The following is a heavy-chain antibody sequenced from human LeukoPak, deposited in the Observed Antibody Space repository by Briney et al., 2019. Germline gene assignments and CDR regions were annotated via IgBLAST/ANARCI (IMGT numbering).Heavy chain of an antibody. CDR2: IKQDGSEK. V-gene: IGHV3-7*01. Sequence: GGSLRLSCAASGFTFSSYWMSWVRQAPGKGLEWVANIKQDGSEKYYVDSVKGRFTISRDNAKNSLYLQMNSLRAEDTAVYYCARGIGDCSSTSCYTTYFDYWGQGTLVTVSS. CDR1: GFTFSSYW. J-gene: IGHJ4*02. D-gene: IGHD2-2*02. CDR3: ARGIGDCSSTSCYTTYFDY.